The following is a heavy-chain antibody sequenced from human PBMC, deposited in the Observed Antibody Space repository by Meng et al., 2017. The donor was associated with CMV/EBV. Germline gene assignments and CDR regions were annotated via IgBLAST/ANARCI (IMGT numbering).Heavy chain of an antibody. CDR3: AKAYGSYYIGDAFGI. CDR1: GFTFDDYA. D-gene: IGHD3-10*01. J-gene: IGHJ3*02. CDR2: ISWNSGSI. Sequence: GGSLRLSCAASGFTFDDYAMHWVRQAPGKGLEWVSGISWNSGSICYADSVKGRFTISRDNAKNSLYLQMNSLRAEDTVLYYCAKAYGSYYIGDAFGIWGQGTMVTVSS. V-gene: IGHV3-9*01.